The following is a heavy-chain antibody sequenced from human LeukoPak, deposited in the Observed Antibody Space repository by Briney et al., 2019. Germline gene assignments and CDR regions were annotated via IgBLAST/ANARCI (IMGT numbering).Heavy chain of an antibody. CDR1: GYTFNSHG. V-gene: IGHV1-18*01. Sequence: ASVKVSCKASGYTFNSHGITWVRQAPGQGLEWMGWISTYNGNTNYAQKLQGRVTMTTDTSTSTAYMELSRLRSDDTAVYYCARRAVAGRNYYYYMDVWGKGTTVTVSS. CDR3: ARRAVAGRNYYYYMDV. CDR2: ISTYNGNT. D-gene: IGHD6-19*01. J-gene: IGHJ6*03.